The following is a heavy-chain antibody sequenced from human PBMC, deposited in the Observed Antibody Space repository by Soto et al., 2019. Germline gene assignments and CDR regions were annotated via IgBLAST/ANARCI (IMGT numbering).Heavy chain of an antibody. CDR1: GGSIISGYF. Sequence: SQTMPLTCTVSGGSIISGYFLIWIRQHPGKGLEWIGYIYYSGRANYNPSLKGRVTMSEDTSTNQFSLKLSAVTAADTAVYYCASLFNYYDSSGYAEYYFDHWGQGTLVTVSS. J-gene: IGHJ4*02. CDR3: ASLFNYYDSSGYAEYYFDH. V-gene: IGHV4-31*03. D-gene: IGHD3-22*01. CDR2: IYYSGRA.